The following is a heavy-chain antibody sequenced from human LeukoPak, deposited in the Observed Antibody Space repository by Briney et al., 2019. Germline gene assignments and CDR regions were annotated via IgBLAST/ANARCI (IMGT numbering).Heavy chain of an antibody. Sequence: PGGSLRLSCAASGFTFDDYAMHWVRQAPGKGLEWVSGISWNSGSIGYADSVKGRFTISRDNAKNSLYLQMNSLRAEDTALYYCARNWGSSGWYTYWGQGTLVTVSS. CDR3: ARNWGSSGWYTY. V-gene: IGHV3-9*01. D-gene: IGHD6-19*01. CDR2: ISWNSGSI. CDR1: GFTFDDYA. J-gene: IGHJ4*02.